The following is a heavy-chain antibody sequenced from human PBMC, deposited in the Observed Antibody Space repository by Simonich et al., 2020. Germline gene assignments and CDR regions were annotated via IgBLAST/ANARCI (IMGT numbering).Heavy chain of an antibody. Sequence: VQLVESGGGLVQPGGSLRLSCAASGFTFSSYAMHWVRQAPGKGLEWVAVISYDGSNKYYADSVKGRFTISRDNSKNTLYLQMNSLRAEDTAVDYCAREGLLLDAFDIWGQGTMVTVSS. CDR3: AREGLLLDAFDI. J-gene: IGHJ3*02. D-gene: IGHD2-15*01. CDR2: ISYDGSNK. CDR1: GFTFSSYA. V-gene: IGHV3-30*07.